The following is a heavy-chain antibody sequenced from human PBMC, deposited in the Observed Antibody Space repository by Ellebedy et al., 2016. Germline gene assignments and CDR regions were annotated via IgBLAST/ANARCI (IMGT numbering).Heavy chain of an antibody. CDR1: GFTFYDYY. CDR3: ARDLSDTSTRWDYFDF. J-gene: IGHJ4*01. CDR2: ISSTSSYR. V-gene: IGHV3-11*06. Sequence: GESLKISCAASGFTFYDYYMSWIRQAPGKGLEWIAHISSTSSYRYYADSVKGRFTISRDNAKNLVFLHMNSLTVDDTAVYYCARDLSDTSTRWDYFDFWGLGTLVTVSS. D-gene: IGHD2-15*01.